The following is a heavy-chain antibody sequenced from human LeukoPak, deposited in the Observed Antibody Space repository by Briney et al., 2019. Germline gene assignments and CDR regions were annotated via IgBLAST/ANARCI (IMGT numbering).Heavy chain of an antibody. D-gene: IGHD1-26*01. J-gene: IGHJ5*02. CDR2: IIPIFGTA. CDR3: ARDHRLEWELGWFDP. V-gene: IGHV1-69*05. Sequence: GASVKVSCKASGGTFSSYAISWVRQAPGQGLEWMGGIIPIFGTANYAQKFQGRVTITTDESTSTACMELSSLRSEDTAVYYCARDHRLEWELGWFDPWGQGTLVTVSS. CDR1: GGTFSSYA.